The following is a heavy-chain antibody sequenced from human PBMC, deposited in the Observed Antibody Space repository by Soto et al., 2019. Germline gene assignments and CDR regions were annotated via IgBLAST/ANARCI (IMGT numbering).Heavy chain of an antibody. D-gene: IGHD2-15*01. Sequence: QVQLQESGPGLVKPSGTLSLTCAVSGDSISSRNWWSWVRQPPGKGLEWIGEISHGGNTNYNPSRQRRVTISVAKSKNQFSLKLSSVTAADTAVYYCARAGRGYCSGFSCDSGLYGMDVWGQGTTVTVSS. CDR3: ARAGRGYCSGFSCDSGLYGMDV. J-gene: IGHJ6*02. V-gene: IGHV4-4*02. CDR2: ISHGGNT. CDR1: GDSISSRNW.